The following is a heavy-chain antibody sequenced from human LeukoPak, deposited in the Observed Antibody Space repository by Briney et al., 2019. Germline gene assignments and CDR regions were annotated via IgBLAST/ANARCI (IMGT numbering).Heavy chain of an antibody. CDR2: ISYGGAT. CDR3: ARHGGTLDYFDS. D-gene: IGHD1-26*01. J-gene: IGHJ4*02. Sequence: SETLSLTCSVSNGSISTYYWSWIRQSPGKGLEWIGYISYGGATTYNPSLTRRVTISVDSPKNHFSLRLTSLTAADTALYYCARHGGTLDYFDSWGPGSLVTVSS. CDR1: NGSISTYY. V-gene: IGHV4-59*08.